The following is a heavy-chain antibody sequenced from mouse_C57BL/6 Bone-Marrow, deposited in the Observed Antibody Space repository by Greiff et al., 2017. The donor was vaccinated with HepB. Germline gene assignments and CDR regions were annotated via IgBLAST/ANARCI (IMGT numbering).Heavy chain of an antibody. V-gene: IGHV1-55*01. J-gene: IGHJ4*01. CDR1: GYTFTSYW. CDR3: ARRGDLPSMDY. Sequence: QVHVKQSGAELVKPGASVKMSCKASGYTFTSYWITWVKQRPGQGLEWIGDIYPGSGSTNYNEKFKSKATLTVDTSSSTAYMQLSSLTSEDSAVYYCARRGDLPSMDYWGQGTSVTVSS. CDR2: IYPGSGST. D-gene: IGHD2-1*01.